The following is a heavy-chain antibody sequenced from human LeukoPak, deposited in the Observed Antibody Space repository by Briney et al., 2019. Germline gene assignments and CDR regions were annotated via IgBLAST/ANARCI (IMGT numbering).Heavy chain of an antibody. CDR3: AKDKGDGYTNY. J-gene: IGHJ4*02. V-gene: IGHV3-23*01. Sequence: WGSLRLSCAASGFTFSSYAMSWVRQAPGKGLEWVSAISGSGGSTYYADFVKGRFTISRDNSKNTLYLQMNSLRAEDTAVYYCAKDKGDGYTNYWGQGTLVTVSS. CDR1: GFTFSSYA. CDR2: ISGSGGST. D-gene: IGHD5-24*01.